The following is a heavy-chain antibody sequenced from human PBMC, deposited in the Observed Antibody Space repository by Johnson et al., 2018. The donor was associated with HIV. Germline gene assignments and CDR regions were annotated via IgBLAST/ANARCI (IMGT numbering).Heavy chain of an antibody. Sequence: QMLLVESGGGVVQPGGSLRLSCPASGFTFSDYGMHWVRQSPGRGLEWVTFIRHDARTENYAEAMKGRFTISRDNSKNTLYLQMNSLKTEDTAMYFCTTDHYFLDASDIWGQGTMVTVSS. CDR2: IRHDARTE. D-gene: IGHD2/OR15-2a*01. V-gene: IGHV3-30*02. J-gene: IGHJ3*02. CDR1: GFTFSDYG. CDR3: TTDHYFLDASDI.